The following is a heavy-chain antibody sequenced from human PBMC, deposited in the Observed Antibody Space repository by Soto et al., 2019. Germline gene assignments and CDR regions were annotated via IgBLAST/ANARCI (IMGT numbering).Heavy chain of an antibody. V-gene: IGHV3-33*01. CDR1: GFIFSNFG. Sequence: GGSLRLSCAASGFIFSNFGMHWVRQAPGKGLEWVAGVWYDGSNGVSADSVKGRFTISRDNSKNTLYLQMTSLRAEDTAVYYCERAPRTDRASAMDVWGQGTTVTVSS. CDR2: VWYDGSNG. CDR3: ERAPRTDRASAMDV. J-gene: IGHJ6*02. D-gene: IGHD1-1*01.